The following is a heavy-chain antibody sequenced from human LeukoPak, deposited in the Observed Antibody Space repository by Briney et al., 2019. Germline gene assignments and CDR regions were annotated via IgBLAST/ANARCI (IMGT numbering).Heavy chain of an antibody. Sequence: GGSLRLSCATSGYTFSSYATSWVRHAPGKGLEWVSAISGSGASTYYADPVKAGFTIPRDNSKNALHLKMKTLRPEDRPLYYCAKDRQERCLDYRWLFDPWGEGTLVTVSS. CDR1: GYTFSSYA. D-gene: IGHD3/OR15-3a*01. V-gene: IGHV3-23*01. CDR3: AKDRQERCLDYRWLFDP. J-gene: IGHJ5*02. CDR2: ISGSGAST.